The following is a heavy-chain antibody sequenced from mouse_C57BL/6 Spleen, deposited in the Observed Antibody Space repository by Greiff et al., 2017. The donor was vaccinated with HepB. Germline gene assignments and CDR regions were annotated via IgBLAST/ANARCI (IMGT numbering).Heavy chain of an antibody. J-gene: IGHJ4*01. CDR2: IDPSDSYT. D-gene: IGHD2-4*01. V-gene: IGHV1-59*01. CDR3: ARSMLLIYYYYTYAMDY. Sequence: QVQLQQPGAELVRPGTSVKLSCKASGYTFTSYWMHWVKQRPGQGLEWIGVIDPSDSYTNTNQKFKGKATLTVDTSSSTAYMQLSSLTSEDPAVYCCARSMLLIYYYYTYAMDYWGQGTSVTVSS. CDR1: GYTFTSYW.